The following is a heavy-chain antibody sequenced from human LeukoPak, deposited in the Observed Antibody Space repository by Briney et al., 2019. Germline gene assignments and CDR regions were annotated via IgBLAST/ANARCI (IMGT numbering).Heavy chain of an antibody. D-gene: IGHD6-13*01. CDR2: IRTSGGNT. Sequence: PGGSLRLSCAASGFTFNSFAMSWVRQAPGKGLEWVSTIRTSGGNTFYADSVQGRFTISRDNSKNTLYLQMNSLRAEDTAVYYCAKDMIAAADILYFQHWGQGTLVTVSS. V-gene: IGHV3-23*01. J-gene: IGHJ1*01. CDR3: AKDMIAAADILYFQH. CDR1: GFTFNSFA.